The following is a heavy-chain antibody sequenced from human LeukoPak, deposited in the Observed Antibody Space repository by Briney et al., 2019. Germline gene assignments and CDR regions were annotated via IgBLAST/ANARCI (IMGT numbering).Heavy chain of an antibody. CDR3: ATRVLYCSSTSCYNWFDL. V-gene: IGHV4-59*01. CDR2: IYYSGST. J-gene: IGHJ5*02. D-gene: IGHD2-2*01. CDR1: GGSISSYY. Sequence: SETLSLTCTVSGGSISSYYWSWLRQPQGKGMEWVGYIYYSGSTNYNPSLKSRVTISVDTSKNQFSLKLSSVTAADTAVYYCATRVLYCSSTSCYNWFDLWGQGTLVTVSS.